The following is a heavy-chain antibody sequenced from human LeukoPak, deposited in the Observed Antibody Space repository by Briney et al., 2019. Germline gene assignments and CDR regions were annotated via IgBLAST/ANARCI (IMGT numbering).Heavy chain of an antibody. Sequence: GRSLRLSCAASGFTFSSYGMHWVRQAPGKGLEWVAFISYDGSNKYYADSVKGRFTISRDNSKNTLYLQMNSLRAEDTAVYYCAKAWSHYYYYGMDVWGQGTAVTVSS. CDR2: ISYDGSNK. CDR3: AKAWSHYYYYGMDV. V-gene: IGHV3-30*18. D-gene: IGHD3-3*01. J-gene: IGHJ6*02. CDR1: GFTFSSYG.